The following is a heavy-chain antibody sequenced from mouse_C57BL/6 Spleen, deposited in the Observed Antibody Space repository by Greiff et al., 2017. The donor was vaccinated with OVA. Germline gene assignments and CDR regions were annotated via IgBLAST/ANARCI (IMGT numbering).Heavy chain of an antibody. Sequence: EVKVVESGGGLVQPKGSLKLSCAASGFSFNTYAMNWVRQAPGKGLEWVARIRSKSNNYATYYADSVKDRFTISRDDSESMLYLQMNNLKTEDTAMYYCVRHDGYLYFDYWGQGTTLTVSS. J-gene: IGHJ2*01. V-gene: IGHV10-1*01. CDR2: IRSKSNNYAT. D-gene: IGHD2-3*01. CDR1: GFSFNTYA. CDR3: VRHDGYLYFDY.